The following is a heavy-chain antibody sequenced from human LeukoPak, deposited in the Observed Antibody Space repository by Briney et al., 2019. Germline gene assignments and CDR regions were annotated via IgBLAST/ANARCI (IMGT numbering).Heavy chain of an antibody. J-gene: IGHJ5*02. Sequence: GGSLRLSCAASGFTFSDYYMSWVRQAPGKGLEWLSYISKNGKTIYYADSVKGRFTISRDNAKRSVYLQMNSLRAEDTAVYYCATTGLLGDIPWGQGTLVTVSS. CDR1: GFTFSDYY. D-gene: IGHD2-21*01. CDR3: ATTGLLGDIP. V-gene: IGHV3-11*01. CDR2: ISKNGKTI.